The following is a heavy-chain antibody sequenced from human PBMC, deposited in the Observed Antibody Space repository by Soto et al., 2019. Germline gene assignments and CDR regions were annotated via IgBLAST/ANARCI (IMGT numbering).Heavy chain of an antibody. D-gene: IGHD2-8*01. CDR1: GFTFSSYG. CDR2: IWYDGSNK. CDR3: ARDDGTALTNGVCLDY. V-gene: IGHV3-33*01. J-gene: IGHJ4*02. Sequence: GGSLRLSCAASGFTFSSYGMHWVRQAPGKGLEWVAVIWYDGSNKYYADSVKGRFTISRDNSKNTLYLQMNSLRAEDTAVYYCARDDGTALTNGVCLDYWGQGTLVTVSS.